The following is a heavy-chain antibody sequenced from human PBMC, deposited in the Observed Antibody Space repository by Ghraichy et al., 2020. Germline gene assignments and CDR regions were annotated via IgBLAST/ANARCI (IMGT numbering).Heavy chain of an antibody. CDR3: ARGSTVVGYYCYDGMDV. CDR2: ITGSGGFI. V-gene: IGHV3-48*02. D-gene: IGHD4-23*01. Sequence: GGSLRLSCAGSGFTFSSYGMNWVRQAPGKGLDWVSTITGSGGFISYADSVKGRFTISRDNAQNSLYLQMRSLRDEDTAVYYCARGSTVVGYYCYDGMDVWGQGATVTGSS. CDR1: GFTFSSYG. J-gene: IGHJ6*02.